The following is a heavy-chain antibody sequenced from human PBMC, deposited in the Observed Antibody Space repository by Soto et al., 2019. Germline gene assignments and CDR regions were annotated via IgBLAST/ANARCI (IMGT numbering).Heavy chain of an antibody. V-gene: IGHV4-34*01. CDR2: INHSGST. J-gene: IGHJ5*02. CDR3: ATGRSRGYCSSTSCKNNNWFDP. CDR1: GGSFSGYY. Sequence: LETLSLTCAVYGGSFSGYYWSWIRQPPGKGLEWIGEINHSGSTNYNPSLKSRVTISVDTSKNQFSLKLSSVTAADTAVYYCATGRSRGYCSSTSCKNNNWFDPWGQGTLVTVSS. D-gene: IGHD2-2*01.